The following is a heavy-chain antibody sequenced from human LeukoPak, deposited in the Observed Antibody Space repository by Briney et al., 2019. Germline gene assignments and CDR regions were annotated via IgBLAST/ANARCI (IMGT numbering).Heavy chain of an antibody. J-gene: IGHJ4*02. D-gene: IGHD6-19*01. CDR3: ARILDSAWGELGY. CDR2: IKEDGSEK. Sequence: PGGSLRLSCAASGFTFSTYWMNWVRQAPGKGLEWVANIKEDGSEKDYVDSVKGRFTISRDNAKNSLYLQMNSLRAEDTAVYYCARILDSAWGELGYWGQGTLVTVSS. CDR1: GFTFSTYW. V-gene: IGHV3-7*01.